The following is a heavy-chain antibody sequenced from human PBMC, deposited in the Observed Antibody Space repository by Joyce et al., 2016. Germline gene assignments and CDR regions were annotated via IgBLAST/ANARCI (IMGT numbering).Heavy chain of an antibody. V-gene: IGHV4-30-2*01. Sequence: QMQLQESGPGLVKPSQTLSLTCAVSGGSVSSGGYSWTWIRQPPGKGLEWIGHINHSESTDYNPSLQSRVTMSVDRSKNQFSLKLRSVTAADTAVYYCARAYGSGSYSYYYGKDVWGQGTTVTVSS. CDR2: INHSEST. CDR1: GGSVSSGGYS. CDR3: ARAYGSGSYSYYYGKDV. J-gene: IGHJ6*02. D-gene: IGHD3-10*01.